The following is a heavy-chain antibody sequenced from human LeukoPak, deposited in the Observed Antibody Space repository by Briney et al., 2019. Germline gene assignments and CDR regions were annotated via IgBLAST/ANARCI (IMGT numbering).Heavy chain of an antibody. D-gene: IGHD1-26*01. CDR2: ISYDGSNK. Sequence: GGSLRLSCAASGFTFSSYAMHWVRQAPGKGLEWVAVISYDGSNKYYADSVKGRFTISRDNSKNTLYLQMNSLRAEDTAVYYCALVGALRDAFDIWGQGTMVTVSS. CDR3: ALVGALRDAFDI. CDR1: GFTFSSYA. V-gene: IGHV3-30-3*01. J-gene: IGHJ3*02.